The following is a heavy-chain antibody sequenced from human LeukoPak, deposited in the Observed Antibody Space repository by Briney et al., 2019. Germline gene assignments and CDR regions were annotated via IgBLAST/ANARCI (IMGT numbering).Heavy chain of an antibody. D-gene: IGHD4-17*01. CDR3: ARPTSTVTFDY. V-gene: IGHV4-39*01. J-gene: IGHJ4*02. CDR1: GGSISSSSYY. Sequence: SETLSPTCTVSGGSISSSSYYWGWIRQPPGKGLEWIGSIYYSGSTYYNPSLKSRVTISVDTSKNQFSLKLSSVTAADTAVYYCARPTSTVTFDYWGQGTLVTVSS. CDR2: IYYSGST.